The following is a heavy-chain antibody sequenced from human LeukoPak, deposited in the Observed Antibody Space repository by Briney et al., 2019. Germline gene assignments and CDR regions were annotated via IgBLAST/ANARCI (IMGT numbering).Heavy chain of an antibody. Sequence: SVKVSCTASGGTFSNNAINWVRQAPGQGLEWMGGIIPVFGTANYAQKFQGSVSITADESTRTAYMELYSLRSDDTAVYYCAKNTVTPSRTWYCFDSWGQGTLVTVSS. V-gene: IGHV1-69*13. CDR3: AKNTVTPSRTWYCFDS. CDR1: GGTFSNNA. CDR2: IIPVFGTA. J-gene: IGHJ4*02. D-gene: IGHD4-11*01.